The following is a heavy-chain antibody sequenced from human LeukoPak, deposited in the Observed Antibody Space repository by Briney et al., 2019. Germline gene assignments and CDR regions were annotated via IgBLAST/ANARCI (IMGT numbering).Heavy chain of an antibody. CDR3: ARDRSGLLDY. CDR1: GFTFRNYV. V-gene: IGHV3-30-3*01. D-gene: IGHD3-22*01. CDR2: TSSDLNVK. J-gene: IGHJ4*02. Sequence: PGGSLRLSCAASGFTFRNYVIHWVRQAPGKGLEWVAVTSSDLNVKLYADSVKGRFTISRDNSRSTLYLQMNSLRAEDTAVYYCARDRSGLLDYWGQGTLVTVSS.